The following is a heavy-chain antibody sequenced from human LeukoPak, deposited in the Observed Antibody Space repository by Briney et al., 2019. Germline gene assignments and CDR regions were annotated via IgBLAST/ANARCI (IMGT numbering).Heavy chain of an antibody. CDR1: GGSISSSPYY. CDR3: ARQKDSGTYPFDY. J-gene: IGHJ4*02. CDR2: VYYSGST. V-gene: IGHV4-39*01. D-gene: IGHD1-26*01. Sequence: SETLSLTCTVSGGSISSSPYYWGWIRQPPGKGLEWIGSVYYSGSTSYNPPLKSRVTISVDTSKNQFSLKLSSVTAADTAVYYCARQKDSGTYPFDYWGQGTLVTVSS.